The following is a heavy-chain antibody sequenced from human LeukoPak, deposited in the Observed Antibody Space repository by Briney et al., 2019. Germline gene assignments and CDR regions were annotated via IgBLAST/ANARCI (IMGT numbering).Heavy chain of an antibody. CDR3: ARAERFIAARPLDY. Sequence: GGSLRLSCAASGFTFSSYWMHWVRHAPGKGLVWVSRINSGGSSTSYADSVKGRFTISRDNAKNTLYLQMNSLRAEDTAVYYCARAERFIAARPLDYWGQGTLVTVSS. V-gene: IGHV3-74*01. CDR2: INSGGSST. J-gene: IGHJ4*02. D-gene: IGHD6-6*01. CDR1: GFTFSSYW.